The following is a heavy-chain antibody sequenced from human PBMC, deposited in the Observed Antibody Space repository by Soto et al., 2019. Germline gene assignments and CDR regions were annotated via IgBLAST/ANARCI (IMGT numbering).Heavy chain of an antibody. CDR3: ARDPRYSDYGYYYYGMDV. CDR2: IYYSGST. V-gene: IGHV4-59*01. CDR1: GGSISSYY. Sequence: SETLSLTCTVSGGSISSYYWSWIRQPPGKGLEWIGYIYYSGSTNYNPSIKSRVTISVDTSKNQFSLKLSSVTAADTAVYYCARDPRYSDYGYYYYGMDVWGQGTTVTVSS. J-gene: IGHJ6*02. D-gene: IGHD5-12*01.